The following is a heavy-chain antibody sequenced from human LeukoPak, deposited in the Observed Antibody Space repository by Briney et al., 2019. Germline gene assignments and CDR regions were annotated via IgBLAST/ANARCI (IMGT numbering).Heavy chain of an antibody. CDR2: INHSGST. Sequence: PSQTLSLTCTVSGGSISSGGYYWSWIRQPPGKGLEWIGEINHSGSTNYNPSLKSRVTISVDTSKNQFSLKLSSVTAADTAVYYCARPAITISSTSGYYFDYWGQGTLVTVSS. CDR1: GGSISSGGYY. CDR3: ARPAITISSTSGYYFDY. D-gene: IGHD2-2*01. J-gene: IGHJ4*02. V-gene: IGHV4-30-2*01.